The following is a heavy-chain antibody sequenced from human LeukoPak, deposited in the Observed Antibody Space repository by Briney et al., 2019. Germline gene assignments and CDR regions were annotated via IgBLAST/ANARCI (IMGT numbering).Heavy chain of an antibody. V-gene: IGHV3-48*01. CDR3: TRDQEGSDY. CDR2: ITRSSSAK. Sequence: GSLRLSCAASGFTFSSYAMAWVRQAPGKGLEWVSYITRSSSAKFYADSVKGRFTISRDNAENLLYLQMNSLRAEDTAVYYCTRDQEGSDYWGQGTLVTVSS. J-gene: IGHJ4*02. CDR1: GFTFSSYA.